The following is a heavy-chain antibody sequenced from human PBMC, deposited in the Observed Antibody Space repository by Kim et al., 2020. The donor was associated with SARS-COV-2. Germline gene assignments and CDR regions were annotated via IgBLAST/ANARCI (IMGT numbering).Heavy chain of an antibody. J-gene: IGHJ3*02. CDR1: GGTFSSYA. Sequence: SVKVSCKASGGTFSSYAISWVRQAPGQGLEWMGGIIPIFGTANYAQKFQGRVTITADESTSTAYMELSSLRSEDTAVYYCARDHDYGDLDAFDIWGQGTMVTVSS. D-gene: IGHD4-17*01. CDR2: IIPIFGTA. V-gene: IGHV1-69*13. CDR3: ARDHDYGDLDAFDI.